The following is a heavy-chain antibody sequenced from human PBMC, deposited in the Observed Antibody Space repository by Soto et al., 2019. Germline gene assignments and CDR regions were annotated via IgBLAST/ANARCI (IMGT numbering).Heavy chain of an antibody. CDR3: ARSSAVTAIDNWFDP. V-gene: IGHV1-69*02. Sequence: QVQLVQSGAEVKKPGSSVKVSCKASGGTFSSYTISWVRQAPGQGLEWMGRIIPILGIANYAQKFQGRVTITADKSTSTAYMELSSLRSEDTAVYYCARSSAVTAIDNWFDPWGQGTLVIVSS. D-gene: IGHD2-21*02. J-gene: IGHJ5*02. CDR1: GGTFSSYT. CDR2: IIPILGIA.